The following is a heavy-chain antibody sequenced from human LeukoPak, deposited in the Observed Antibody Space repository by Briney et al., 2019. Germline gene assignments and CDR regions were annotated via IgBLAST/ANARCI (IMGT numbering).Heavy chain of an antibody. D-gene: IGHD3-3*01. V-gene: IGHV3-23*01. Sequence: GGSLRLSCAASGFTFSSYAMSWVRQAPGKGLGWVSAISGSGGSTYYADSVKGRFTISRDNSKNTLYLQMNSLRAEDTAVYYCAKSVGITIFGVVIPGFDYWGQGTLVTVSS. CDR1: GFTFSSYA. J-gene: IGHJ4*02. CDR2: ISGSGGST. CDR3: AKSVGITIFGVVIPGFDY.